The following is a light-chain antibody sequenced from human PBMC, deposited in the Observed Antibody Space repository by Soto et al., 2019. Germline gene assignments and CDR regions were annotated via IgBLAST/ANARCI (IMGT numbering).Light chain of an antibody. CDR2: DAS. J-gene: IGKJ2*01. CDR3: QQYGTSTVT. Sequence: EVVLTQSPGTLSLSPGEGATLSCRASQSVSSSNLAWYQQKPGQAPRLLIYDASIRASGIPDRFSGSGSGTDFTLTISRLEPEDFAVYYCQQYGTSTVTFGQGTKLEMK. CDR1: QSVSSSN. V-gene: IGKV3-20*01.